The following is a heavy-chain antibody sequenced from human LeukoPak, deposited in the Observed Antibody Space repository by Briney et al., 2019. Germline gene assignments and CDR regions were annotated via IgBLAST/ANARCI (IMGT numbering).Heavy chain of an antibody. D-gene: IGHD3-10*01. J-gene: IGHJ5*02. CDR3: ARDTGQYAPGTPGFTRFDP. CDR1: GGSFSGYY. CDR2: INHSGST. Sequence: SETLSLTCAVYGGSFSGYYWSWISQPLGKGLEWIGEINHSGSTNYNPSLKSRVTISVDTCKNQFSLRLTAVTAADTAVYYCARDTGQYAPGTPGFTRFDPWGQGTLVTVSS. V-gene: IGHV4-34*01.